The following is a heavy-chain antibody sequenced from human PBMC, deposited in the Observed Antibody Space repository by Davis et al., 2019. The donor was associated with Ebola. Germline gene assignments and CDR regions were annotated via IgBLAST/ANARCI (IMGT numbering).Heavy chain of an antibody. D-gene: IGHD3-3*01. CDR3: ARDIEWSVDY. J-gene: IGHJ4*02. Sequence: AASVKVSCKASGYTFTSYGISWARQAPGQGLEWLGWISGYSGNTNYAQKLQGRVTVTTDTSTSTAYMELRNLRSDDTAVYYCARDIEWSVDYWGQGTVVTVSS. CDR1: GYTFTSYG. V-gene: IGHV1-18*04. CDR2: ISGYSGNT.